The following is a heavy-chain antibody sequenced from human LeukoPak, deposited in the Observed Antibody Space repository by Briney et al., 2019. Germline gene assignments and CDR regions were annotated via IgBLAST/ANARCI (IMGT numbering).Heavy chain of an antibody. J-gene: IGHJ4*02. Sequence: PGGSLSLSCAASGFTFCSYSMNWVRQAPGKGLEWVSSISSSSSYIYYADSVKGRFTISRDNAKNSLYLQMNSLRAEDTAVYYCACGAALDYWGQGTLVTVSS. CDR2: ISSSSSYI. V-gene: IGHV3-21*01. CDR1: GFTFCSYS. D-gene: IGHD6-13*01. CDR3: ACGAALDY.